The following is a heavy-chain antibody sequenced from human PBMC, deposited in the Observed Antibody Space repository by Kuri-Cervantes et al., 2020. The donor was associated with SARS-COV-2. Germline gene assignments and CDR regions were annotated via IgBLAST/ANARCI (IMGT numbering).Heavy chain of an antibody. CDR1: GASISNSY. CDR2: ISGRGDT. D-gene: IGHD2/OR15-2a*01. Sequence: SETLSLTCTVSGASISNSYWNWIRHPAGKPLQWIGRISGRGDTIYNPSLKSRASMSVVTSKNQFSLTLTSVTAADTAVYYCVGVLSNWFDPWGQGTPVTVSS. V-gene: IGHV4-4*07. CDR3: VGVLSNWFDP. J-gene: IGHJ5*02.